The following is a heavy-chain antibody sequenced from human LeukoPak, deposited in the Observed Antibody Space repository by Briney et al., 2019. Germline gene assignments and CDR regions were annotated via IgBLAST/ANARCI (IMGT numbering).Heavy chain of an antibody. Sequence: GRSQRLSCAASGFTFSSHAMHWVRQAPGKGLEWVAVISYDGSNKYYADSVKGRFTISRDNSKNTLYLQMNSLRAEDTAVYYCARGYYDSLFYFDYWGQGTLVTVSS. V-gene: IGHV3-30*04. D-gene: IGHD3-22*01. J-gene: IGHJ4*02. CDR3: ARGYYDSLFYFDY. CDR1: GFTFSSHA. CDR2: ISYDGSNK.